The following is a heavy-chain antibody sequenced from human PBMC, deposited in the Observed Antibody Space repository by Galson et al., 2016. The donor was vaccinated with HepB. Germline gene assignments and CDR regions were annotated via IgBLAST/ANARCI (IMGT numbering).Heavy chain of an antibody. V-gene: IGHV3-30*18. D-gene: IGHD3-10*01. CDR2: MSYDGSNE. J-gene: IGHJ6*02. Sequence: SLRLSCAASGFTFSRYAMYWVRQAPGKGLEWVAVMSYDGSNEDYIDSVKGRFSISRDNSENTLYLQMSSLRVEDTAMYYCAKDRNYYGSGSYWGPYYYGLDVWGQGTTVTVSS. CDR3: AKDRNYYGSGSYWGPYYYGLDV. CDR1: GFTFSRYA.